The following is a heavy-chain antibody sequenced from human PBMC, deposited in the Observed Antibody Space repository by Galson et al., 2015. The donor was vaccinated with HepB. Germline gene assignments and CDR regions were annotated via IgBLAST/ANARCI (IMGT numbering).Heavy chain of an antibody. CDR2: TRNKANSYTT. J-gene: IGHJ6*03. CDR1: GFTFSNAW. D-gene: IGHD2-2*01. V-gene: IGHV3-72*01. CDR3: RVGDIVVVPADHIPNYYYYYYMDV. Sequence: SLRLSCAASGFTFSNAWMSWVRQAPGKGLEWVGRTRNKANSYTTEYAASVKGRFTISRDDSKNSLYLQMNSLKTEDTAVYYCRVGDIVVVPADHIPNYYYYYYMDVWGKGTTVTVSS.